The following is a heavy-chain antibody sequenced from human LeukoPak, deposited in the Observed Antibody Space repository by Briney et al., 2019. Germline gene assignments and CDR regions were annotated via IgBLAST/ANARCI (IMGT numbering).Heavy chain of an antibody. J-gene: IGHJ4*02. CDR3: ARAKRWRDYDFWSPNYFDY. Sequence: SVKVSCKASGGTFSSYAISWVRQAPGQGLEWMGGIIPIFGTANYAQKFQGRVTITADESTSTAYMELSSLRSEDTAVYYCARAKRWRDYDFWSPNYFDYWGQGTLVTVSS. CDR2: IIPIFGTA. V-gene: IGHV1-69*01. D-gene: IGHD3-3*01. CDR1: GGTFSSYA.